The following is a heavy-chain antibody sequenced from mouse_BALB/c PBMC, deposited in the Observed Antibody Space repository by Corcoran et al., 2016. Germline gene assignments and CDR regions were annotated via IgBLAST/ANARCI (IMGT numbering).Heavy chain of an antibody. V-gene: IGHV1S136*01. CDR2: INPYNDGT. J-gene: IGHJ4*01. Sequence: EVQLQQSGPELVKPGASVKMSCKASGYTFTSYVMHWVKQKPGQGLEWIGYINPYNDGTKYNEKFKGKATLTSDKSSSTAYMELSSLTSEDSAVYYCASLYSGIAMDYWGQGTSVTVSS. D-gene: IGHD3-1*01. CDR1: GYTFTSYV. CDR3: ASLYSGIAMDY.